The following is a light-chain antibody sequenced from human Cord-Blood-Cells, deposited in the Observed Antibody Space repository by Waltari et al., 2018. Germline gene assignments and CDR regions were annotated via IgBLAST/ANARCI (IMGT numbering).Light chain of an antibody. Sequence: QSALTQPPSVSGSPGQSVTISCTGTSSDVGSYHRVSWYQQPPGTAPKLMIYEVSNRPSGVPDRFSGSKSGNTASLTISGLQAGDEADYYCSSYTSSSTYVFGTGTKVTVL. J-gene: IGLJ1*01. CDR3: SSYTSSSTYV. CDR1: SSDVGSYHR. CDR2: EVS. V-gene: IGLV2-18*02.